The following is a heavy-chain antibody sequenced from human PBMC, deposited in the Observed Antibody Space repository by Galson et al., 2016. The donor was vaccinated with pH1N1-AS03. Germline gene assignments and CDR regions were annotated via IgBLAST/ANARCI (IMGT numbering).Heavy chain of an antibody. CDR2: IKPDGGDK. V-gene: IGHV3-7*01. J-gene: IGHJ5*02. Sequence: SLRLSCAASGFTFNSYWMTWVRQAPGRGLEWVANIKPDGGDKYYVDSVKGRFTISRDNAKKSLYLQMNSLRVEDTAVYYCARDLNWDNAWGQGTLVTVSS. CDR3: ARDLNWDNA. CDR1: GFTFNSYW.